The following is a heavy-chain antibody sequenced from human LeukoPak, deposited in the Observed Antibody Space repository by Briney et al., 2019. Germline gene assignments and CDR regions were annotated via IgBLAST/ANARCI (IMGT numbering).Heavy chain of an antibody. Sequence: QPGGSLRLSCAVSGLTFSSSWMSWVRQAPGKGLEWVANIKEDGSEKYYVDSVKGRFTISRDNAKNSLYLQLNSLRVEDTAVYYCARHSSGYYWGQGTLVTVSS. J-gene: IGHJ4*02. V-gene: IGHV3-7*01. CDR3: ARHSSGYY. CDR2: IKEDGSEK. D-gene: IGHD3-22*01. CDR1: GLTFSSSW.